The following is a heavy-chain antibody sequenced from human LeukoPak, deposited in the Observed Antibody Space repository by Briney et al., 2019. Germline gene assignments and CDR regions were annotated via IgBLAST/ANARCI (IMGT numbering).Heavy chain of an antibody. CDR2: ISSSSSYI. Sequence: GGSLRLSCAASGFTFSSYSMNWVRQAPGKGLEWVSSISSSSSYIYCADSVKGRFTISRDNAKNSLYLQMNSLRAEDTAVYYCARETAMDDYFDYWGQGTLVTVSS. CDR1: GFTFSSYS. J-gene: IGHJ4*02. CDR3: ARETAMDDYFDY. V-gene: IGHV3-21*01. D-gene: IGHD5-18*01.